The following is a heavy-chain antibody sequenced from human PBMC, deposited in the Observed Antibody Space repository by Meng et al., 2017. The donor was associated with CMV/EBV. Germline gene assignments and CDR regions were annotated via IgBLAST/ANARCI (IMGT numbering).Heavy chain of an antibody. Sequence: LSLTCAASGFTFSSYAMHWVRQAPGRGLEYVSAISSNGVTTYYADSVKGRFTISRDNSKNTLYLQMGSLRAEDMAMYYCARLGISDAFDIWGQGTMVTVSS. CDR1: GFTFSSYA. J-gene: IGHJ3*02. D-gene: IGHD3-16*01. CDR3: ARLGISDAFDI. V-gene: IGHV3-64*02. CDR2: ISSNGVTT.